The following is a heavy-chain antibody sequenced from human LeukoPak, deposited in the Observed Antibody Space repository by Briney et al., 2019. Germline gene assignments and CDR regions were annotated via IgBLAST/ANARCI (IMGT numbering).Heavy chain of an antibody. CDR1: GGSISSGSYY. V-gene: IGHV4-61*02. Sequence: SETLSLTCTVSGGSISSGSYYWSWIWQPAGKGLEWIGRIYTSGSTNYNPSLKSRVTISVDTSKNQFSLKLSSVTPEDTAVYYCARGGLISLANTPLGAFDIWGQGTMVSVSS. J-gene: IGHJ3*02. D-gene: IGHD3/OR15-3a*01. CDR3: ARGGLISLANTPLGAFDI. CDR2: IYTSGST.